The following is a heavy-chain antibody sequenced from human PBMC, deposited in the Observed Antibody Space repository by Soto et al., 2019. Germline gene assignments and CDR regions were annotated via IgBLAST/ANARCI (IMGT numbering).Heavy chain of an antibody. J-gene: IGHJ3*02. V-gene: IGHV4-31*01. CDR2: IYYSGST. CDR3: ARMRGDAFDI. Sequence: QVQLQESGPGLVKPSQTLSLTCTVSGGSISSGGYYWSWIRQHPGKGLEWIGYIYYSGSTYYNPSLKXXVXIXXDTSKNQFSLKLSSVTAADTAVYYCARMRGDAFDIWGQGTMVTVSS. CDR1: GGSISSGGYY.